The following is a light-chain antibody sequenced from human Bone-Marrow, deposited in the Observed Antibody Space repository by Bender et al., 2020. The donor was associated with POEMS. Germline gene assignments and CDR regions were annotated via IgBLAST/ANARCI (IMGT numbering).Light chain of an antibody. J-gene: IGLJ2*01. CDR2: EVS. CDR1: SSDVGGYNY. CDR3: SSYTFSSGEV. V-gene: IGLV2-8*01. Sequence: QSALTQPPSASGSPGQSVTISCTGTSSDVGGYNYVSWFQQHPGKAPKLIISEVSKRPSGVPDRFSGSKSGSTASLTVSGLQAEDEADYYCSSYTFSSGEVFGGGTKLTVL.